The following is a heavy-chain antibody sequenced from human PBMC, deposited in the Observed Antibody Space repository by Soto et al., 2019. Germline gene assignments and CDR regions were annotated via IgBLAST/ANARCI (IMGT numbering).Heavy chain of an antibody. CDR2: IFYSGST. V-gene: IGHV4-31*03. CDR1: GGSISIGDYY. Sequence: QVQLQESGPGLVKPSQTLSLTCSVSGGSISIGDYYWSWVRQHPGKGLEWIGYIFYSGSTYYNPSLKSRVTISVDTSKNQCSLKPSSVTAADTAVYYCARGGSGDIVVVAAIDYWGQVTLVTVSS. CDR3: ARGGSGDIVVVAAIDY. D-gene: IGHD2-15*01. J-gene: IGHJ4*02.